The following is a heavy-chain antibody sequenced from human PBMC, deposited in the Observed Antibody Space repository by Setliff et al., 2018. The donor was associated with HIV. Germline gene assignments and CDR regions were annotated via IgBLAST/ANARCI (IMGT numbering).Heavy chain of an antibody. CDR3: AKNFFGSGYYFFFDF. CDR2: ISNTGDHT. V-gene: IGHV3-64*02. D-gene: IGHD3-10*01. CDR1: GFAFSNYG. Sequence: PGGSLRLSCAASGFAFSNYGMHWVRQAPGKRLEYVSAISNTGDHTYYADSVKGRFTISRDNSKNRLDLQMNSLRAEDTAVYYCAKNFFGSGYYFFFDFWGQGTLVTVSS. J-gene: IGHJ4*02.